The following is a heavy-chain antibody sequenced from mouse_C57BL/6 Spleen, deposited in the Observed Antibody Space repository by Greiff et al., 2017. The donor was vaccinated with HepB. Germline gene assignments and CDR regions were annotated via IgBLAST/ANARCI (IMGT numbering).Heavy chain of an antibody. Sequence: EVKLVESGGGLVQPGGSMKLSCVASGFTFSNYWMNWVRQSPEKGLEWVAQIRLKSDNYATHYAESVKGRFTISRDDSKSSVYLQMNNVRAEDTGVYYCTELTGTYFDYWGQGTTLTVSS. J-gene: IGHJ2*01. CDR2: IRLKSDNYAT. CDR3: TELTGTYFDY. V-gene: IGHV6-3*01. CDR1: GFTFSNYW. D-gene: IGHD4-1*01.